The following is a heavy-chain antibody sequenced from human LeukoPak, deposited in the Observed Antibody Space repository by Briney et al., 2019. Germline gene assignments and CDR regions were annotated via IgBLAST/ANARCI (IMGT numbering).Heavy chain of an antibody. CDR2: IYYSGTT. J-gene: IGHJ4*02. Sequence: PSETLSLTCTVSGGSISSSNYYWGWVRQPPGKGLEWIGSIYYSGTTYYNPSLQSRLTISVDTSKIQFSLKLSSVTAADTAAYYCAKTYGSGSPTYYFDYWGQGTLVTVSS. CDR1: GGSISSSNYY. D-gene: IGHD3-10*01. CDR3: AKTYGSGSPTYYFDY. V-gene: IGHV4-39*01.